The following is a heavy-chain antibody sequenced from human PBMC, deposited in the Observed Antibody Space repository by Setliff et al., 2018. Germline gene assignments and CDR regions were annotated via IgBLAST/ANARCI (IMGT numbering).Heavy chain of an antibody. D-gene: IGHD5-18*01. V-gene: IGHV4-39*01. CDR1: GGSISSGGYY. Sequence: SETLSLTCTVSGGSISSGGYYWSWIRQHPGKRLEWIGSLYYSGTTYCNPSLNSRVTISMDTSTNQFSLKLSSVTAADTAVYYCARLKTAMVDFWGQGTLVTVSS. J-gene: IGHJ4*02. CDR3: ARLKTAMVDF. CDR2: LYYSGTT.